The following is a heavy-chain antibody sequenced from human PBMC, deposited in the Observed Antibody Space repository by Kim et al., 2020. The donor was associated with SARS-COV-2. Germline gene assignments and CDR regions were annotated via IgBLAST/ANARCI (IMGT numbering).Heavy chain of an antibody. CDR3: ARDQLYKIDY. V-gene: IGHV3-74*01. J-gene: IGHJ4*02. CDR2: INSDGSST. D-gene: IGHD2-8*01. CDR1: GFTFNIYW. Sequence: GGSLRLSCEASGFTFNIYWLHWVRQVPGKGLVWVSRINSDGSSTSYADSVKGRFTIPRDNAKNTLYLQMNSLRAEDTAVYYCARDQLYKIDYWGQGTLVT.